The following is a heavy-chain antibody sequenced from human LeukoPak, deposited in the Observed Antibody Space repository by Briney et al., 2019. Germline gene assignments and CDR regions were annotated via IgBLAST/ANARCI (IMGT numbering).Heavy chain of an antibody. Sequence: GGSLRLSCAASGFTFSSYGMNWVRQAPGKGLEWVSSISSSSSYIYCADSVKGRFTISRDNAKNSLYLQMNSLRAEDTAVYYCARDFAATVTTARQGYFDYWGQGTLVTVSS. CDR1: GFTFSSYG. CDR3: ARDFAATVTTARQGYFDY. D-gene: IGHD4-17*01. J-gene: IGHJ4*02. V-gene: IGHV3-21*01. CDR2: ISSSSSYI.